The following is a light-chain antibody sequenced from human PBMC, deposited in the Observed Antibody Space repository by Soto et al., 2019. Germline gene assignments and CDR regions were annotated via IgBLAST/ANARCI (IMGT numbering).Light chain of an antibody. J-gene: IGKJ3*01. Sequence: ETVLTQSPGTLALSPGERATLSCRASQSVSSTSLAWYQQKPGQAPRLLIYGASSRATGIPDRFSGSGSGTDFTLTISRLEPEDFAVYYCQQYGSSPFTLGPGTKVDIK. CDR3: QQYGSSPFT. CDR1: QSVSSTS. CDR2: GAS. V-gene: IGKV3-20*01.